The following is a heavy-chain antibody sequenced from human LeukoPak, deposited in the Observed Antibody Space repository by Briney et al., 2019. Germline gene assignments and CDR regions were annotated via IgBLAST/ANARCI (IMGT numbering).Heavy chain of an antibody. CDR2: IYNSGST. CDR1: GGSISSYY. J-gene: IGHJ3*02. V-gene: IGHV4-59*08. D-gene: IGHD3-22*01. CDR3: ARHVDYYDSSGYNWYACDI. Sequence: SETLSLTCTVSGGSISSYYWSWIRQPPGKGLEWIGYIYNSGSTNYNPSLKSRVTISVDTSKNQFSLKLSSVTAADTAVYYCARHVDYYDSSGYNWYACDIWGQGTMVTVSS.